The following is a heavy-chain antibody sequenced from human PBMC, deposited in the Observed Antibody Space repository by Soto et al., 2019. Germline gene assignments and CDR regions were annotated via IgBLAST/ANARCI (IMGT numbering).Heavy chain of an antibody. D-gene: IGHD2-15*01. J-gene: IGHJ4*02. CDR3: AKESGGTFSFDH. CDR2: ISWDGADT. Sequence: PGGSLRLSCVASGFPFVDYTMHWVRQAPGKGLEWVSLISWDGADTFYAGSVKGRFTISRDNTKSSLYLQLNSLVTEDTAVYYCAKESGGTFSFDHWGQGVLVTVSS. V-gene: IGHV3-43*01. CDR1: GFPFVDYT.